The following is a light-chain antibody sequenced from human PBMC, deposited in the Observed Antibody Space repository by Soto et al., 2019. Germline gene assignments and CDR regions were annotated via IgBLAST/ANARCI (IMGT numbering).Light chain of an antibody. CDR1: SSDFGAYNY. CDR2: EVT. CDR3: SSKRDSSTLFV. Sequence: QSVLTQPASVSGSPGQSITISCTVTSSDFGAYNYVSWYQHHPGKVPKLLIYEVTNRPSGVSDRFSGSKSGNTASLTISGLQAEDEADYYCSSKRDSSTLFVFGTGTKVTVL. V-gene: IGLV2-14*01. J-gene: IGLJ1*01.